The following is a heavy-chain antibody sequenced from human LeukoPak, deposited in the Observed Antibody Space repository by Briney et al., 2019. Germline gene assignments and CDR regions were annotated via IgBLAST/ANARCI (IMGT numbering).Heavy chain of an antibody. Sequence: GGSLRLSCAASGFTFSSYSMNWVRQAPGKGLEWVSSISSSSSYRYYADSVNGRFTNTRDNAKNSLYLQMNSPRAEDTAMYYCAREGPHCSGGSCYSGYYYYGMDVWGQGTTVTVCS. V-gene: IGHV3-21*01. J-gene: IGHJ6*02. CDR1: GFTFSSYS. CDR2: ISSSSSYR. D-gene: IGHD2-15*01. CDR3: AREGPHCSGGSCYSGYYYYGMDV.